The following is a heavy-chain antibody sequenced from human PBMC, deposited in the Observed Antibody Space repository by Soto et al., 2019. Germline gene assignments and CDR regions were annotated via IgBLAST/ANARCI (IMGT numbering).Heavy chain of an antibody. CDR2: ISSSSSTI. V-gene: IGHV3-48*01. D-gene: IGHD6-13*01. J-gene: IGHJ5*02. CDR3: ARGAAARQSNNWFDP. CDR1: GFTFSSYS. Sequence: GSLRLSCAASGFTFSSYSMNWVRQAPGKGLEWVSYISSSSSTIYYADSVKGRYTISRDNAKNSLYLQMNSLRAEDTAVYYCARGAAARQSNNWFDPWGQGTLVTVSS.